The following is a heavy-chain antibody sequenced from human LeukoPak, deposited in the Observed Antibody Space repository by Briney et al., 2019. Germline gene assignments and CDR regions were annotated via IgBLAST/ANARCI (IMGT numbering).Heavy chain of an antibody. D-gene: IGHD1-7*01. Sequence: SQTLSLTCAISGDSVSSNSAAWNWIRQSPSRGLEWLGRTYYRSKWYNDYAVSVKSRITINPDTSKNQFSLQLSSVTAADTAVYYCARGELELLTTNWFDPWGQGTLVTVSS. V-gene: IGHV6-1*01. CDR2: TYYRSKWYN. CDR1: GDSVSSNSAA. J-gene: IGHJ5*02. CDR3: ARGELELLTTNWFDP.